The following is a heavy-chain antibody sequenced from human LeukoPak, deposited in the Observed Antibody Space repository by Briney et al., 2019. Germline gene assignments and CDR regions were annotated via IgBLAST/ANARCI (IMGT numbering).Heavy chain of an antibody. D-gene: IGHD1-1*01. CDR2: IKRDGSDK. Sequence: PGGSLRLSCATSGFIFNNYWMSWVRQAPGKGLEWVANIKRDGSDKYYVDSVKGRFTISRDNARNSVYLQMNSLRVEDTAVYYCARDLYTGTTGIPQWFDPWGQGTLVTVSS. J-gene: IGHJ5*02. CDR1: GFIFNNYW. CDR3: ARDLYTGTTGIPQWFDP. V-gene: IGHV3-7*01.